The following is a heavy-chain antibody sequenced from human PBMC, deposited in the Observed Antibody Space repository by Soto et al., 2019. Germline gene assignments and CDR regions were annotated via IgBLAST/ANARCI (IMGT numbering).Heavy chain of an antibody. CDR1: GFTVSSNY. J-gene: IGHJ6*02. D-gene: IGHD3-3*01. CDR2: IYSGGST. CDR3: ARDLYDFWRGLYYYYGMDG. V-gene: IGHV3-66*01. Sequence: PGGSLRLSCAASGFTVSSNYMSWVRQAPGKGLEWVSVIYSGGSTYYADSVKGRFTISRDNSKNTLYLQMNSLRAEDTAVYYCARDLYDFWRGLYYYYGMDGWGRGTTVTVSS.